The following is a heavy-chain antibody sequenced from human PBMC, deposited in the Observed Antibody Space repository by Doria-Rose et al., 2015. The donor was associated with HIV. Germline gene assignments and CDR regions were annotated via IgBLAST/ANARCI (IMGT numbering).Heavy chain of an antibody. D-gene: IGHD3-10*01. CDR1: GFSFSDYD. Sequence: VQLQESGGGLVQPGGSLGLSCVGTGFSFSDYDINWVRQAPGKGPEWISYISASGSIIYYADSVKGRFTVSRDNAKKSVYLQMNSLRDEDTAVYYCARDRDSWFGIFWGQGTLLRVSS. CDR3: ARDRDSWFGIF. CDR2: ISASGSII. V-gene: IGHV3-48*03. J-gene: IGHJ4*02.